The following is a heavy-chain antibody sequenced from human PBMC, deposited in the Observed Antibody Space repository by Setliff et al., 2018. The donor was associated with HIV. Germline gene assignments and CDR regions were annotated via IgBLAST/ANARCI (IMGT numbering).Heavy chain of an antibody. CDR2: IYHSGNT. CDR3: ATIAAAGLDAFDI. V-gene: IGHV4-38-2*02. J-gene: IGHJ3*02. CDR1: GYSISSGYY. D-gene: IGHD6-13*01. Sequence: SETLSLTCTVSGYSISSGYYWGWIRQPPGKGLEWIGSIYHSGNTYYNPSLKSRVTMSLDTSKNQLSLKLNSVTAADTAVYYCATIAAAGLDAFDIWGQGTMVTVSS.